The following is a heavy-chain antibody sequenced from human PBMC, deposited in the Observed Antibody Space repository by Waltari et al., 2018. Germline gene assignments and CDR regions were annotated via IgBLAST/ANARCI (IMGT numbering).Heavy chain of an antibody. V-gene: IGHV4-34*01. CDR1: GGSFSGYY. Sequence: QVQLQPWGAGLLKPSETLSLTCAVYGGSFSGYYWSCIRQPPRRGLEWIGEINHSGSTNYNPSLKSRVTISVDTSKNQFSLKLSSVTAADTAVYYCARDRYDYVWGSYRYRILNYFDYWGQGTLVTVSS. CDR3: ARDRYDYVWGSYRYRILNYFDY. D-gene: IGHD3-16*02. J-gene: IGHJ4*02. CDR2: INHSGST.